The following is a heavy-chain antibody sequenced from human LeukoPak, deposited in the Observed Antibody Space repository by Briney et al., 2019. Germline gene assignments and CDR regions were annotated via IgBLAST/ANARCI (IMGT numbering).Heavy chain of an antibody. J-gene: IGHJ3*02. D-gene: IGHD3-22*01. CDR1: GYSIGSGYY. CDR3: ARDCYYDSSGYRCAFDI. Sequence: SETLSLTCTVSGYSIGSGYYWGWIRQPPGKGLEWIGHIYYSGSTNYNPSLKSRVTISVDTSKNQFSLKLSSVTAADTAVYYCARDCYYDSSGYRCAFDIWGQGTMVTVSS. V-gene: IGHV4-61*01. CDR2: IYYSGST.